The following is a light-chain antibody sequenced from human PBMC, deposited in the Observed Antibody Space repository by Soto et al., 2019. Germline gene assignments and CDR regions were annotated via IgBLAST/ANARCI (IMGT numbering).Light chain of an antibody. CDR2: AAS. V-gene: IGKV3-20*01. CDR1: QSVSVNS. J-gene: IGKJ3*01. CDR3: QQYGGSPFT. Sequence: EIVLTQSPGTVSLSPGERATLSCRASQSVSVNSLAWYQQKGGQAPRLLIYAASTRATGVPDRFSGTGSGTDFALTISRLETDDSAVYYCQQYGGSPFTFGPGTKVDI.